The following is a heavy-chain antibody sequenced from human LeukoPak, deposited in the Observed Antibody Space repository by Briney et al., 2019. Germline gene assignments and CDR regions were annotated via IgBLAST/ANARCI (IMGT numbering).Heavy chain of an antibody. CDR2: ISYDGSTK. J-gene: IGHJ3*02. CDR1: GFTFSTYG. V-gene: IGHV3-30*03. CDR3: ARDEILGATYAFDI. Sequence: GGSLRLSCTASGFTFSTYGMHWVRQAPGKGLEWVTLISYDGSTKYYSDSVKGRFTLSRDNSKNTLYLQMNSLRAEDTAVYYCARDEILGATYAFDIWGQGTMVTVSS. D-gene: IGHD4/OR15-4a*01.